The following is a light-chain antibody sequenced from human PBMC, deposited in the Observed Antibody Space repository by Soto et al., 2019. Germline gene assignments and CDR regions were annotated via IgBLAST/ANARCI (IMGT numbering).Light chain of an antibody. Sequence: QSVLTQPPSASGSPGQSVTISCTGTSSDVGGYNFVSWYRQHPGKAPKLMISEVSKRPSGVPDRFSGSKSGNTASLTVSGLQPKDEADYYCTSYAGSNSVVFGGGTKLTVL. CDR3: TSYAGSNSVV. CDR2: EVS. J-gene: IGLJ2*01. CDR1: SSDVGGYNF. V-gene: IGLV2-8*01.